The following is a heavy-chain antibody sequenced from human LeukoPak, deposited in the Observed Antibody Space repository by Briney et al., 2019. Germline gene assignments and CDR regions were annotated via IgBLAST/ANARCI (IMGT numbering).Heavy chain of an antibody. CDR1: GXSVSSGGYY. D-gene: IGHD3-10*01. CDR2: MYYDGTS. Sequence: PSETLSLTCTVSGXSVSSGGYYWNWIRQPPGKGLECLGYMYYDGTSNYNPSLKSRVTISIDSSKNQFSLRLSSVTAADTAVYYCARGRDNYGSGDSWGQGILVTVSS. V-gene: IGHV4-61*08. J-gene: IGHJ4*02. CDR3: ARGRDNYGSGDS.